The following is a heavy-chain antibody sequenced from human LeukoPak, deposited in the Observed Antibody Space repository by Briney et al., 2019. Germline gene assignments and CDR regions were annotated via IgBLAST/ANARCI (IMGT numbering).Heavy chain of an antibody. CDR2: ISTSGDRT. CDR3: ARSAVGTSCCTAVDY. CDR1: GFTFSTYA. D-gene: IGHD1-26*01. V-gene: IGHV3-23*01. Sequence: PGGSLRLSCAASGFTFSTYAMTWVRQARGKGLECVSGISTSGDRTYYADSVKGRFTISRDNSKNTLYLQMNSLRAEDTAEYYCARSAVGTSCCTAVDYWGQGTLVTVSS. J-gene: IGHJ4*02.